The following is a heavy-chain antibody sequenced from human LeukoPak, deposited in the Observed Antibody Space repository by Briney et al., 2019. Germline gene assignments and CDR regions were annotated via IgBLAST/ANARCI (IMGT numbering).Heavy chain of an antibody. D-gene: IGHD3-10*01. J-gene: IGHJ4*02. V-gene: IGHV4-39*01. CDR2: IFYSGST. CDR3: ARLWFGAYYFDY. Sequence: SETLSLTCTVSGGSISSSSYYWGWIRQPPGKGLAWIGNIFYSGSTYYNPSLKSRVTISVDTSRSQFSLKLYSVTAADTAVYYCARLWFGAYYFDYWGQGTLVTVSS. CDR1: GGSISSSSYY.